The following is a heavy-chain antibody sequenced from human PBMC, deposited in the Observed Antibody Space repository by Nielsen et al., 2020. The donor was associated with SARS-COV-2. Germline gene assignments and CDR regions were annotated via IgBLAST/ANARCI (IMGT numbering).Heavy chain of an antibody. J-gene: IGHJ3*02. V-gene: IGHV4-59*01. CDR1: GGSISSYY. Sequence: SETLSLTCTVSGGSISSYYWSWIRQPPGKGLEWIGYIYYSGSTNYNPSLKSRVTISVDTSKNQFSLKLSSVTAADTAVYYCARFVRYCSSTSCKRDFRDAFDIWGQGTMVTVSS. CDR2: IYYSGST. CDR3: ARFVRYCSSTSCKRDFRDAFDI. D-gene: IGHD2-2*01.